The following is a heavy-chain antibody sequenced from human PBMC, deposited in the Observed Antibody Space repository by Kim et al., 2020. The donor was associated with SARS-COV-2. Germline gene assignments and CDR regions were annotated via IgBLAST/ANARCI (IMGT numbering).Heavy chain of an antibody. Sequence: SETLSLTCAVYGGSFSGYYWSWIRQPPGKGLEWIGEINHSGSTNYNPSLKSRVTISVDTSKNQFSLKLSSVTAADTAVYYCARVIYDDAFDIWGQGTMVTVS. CDR2: INHSGST. CDR1: GGSFSGYY. CDR3: ARVIYDDAFDI. D-gene: IGHD3-16*01. V-gene: IGHV4-34*01. J-gene: IGHJ3*02.